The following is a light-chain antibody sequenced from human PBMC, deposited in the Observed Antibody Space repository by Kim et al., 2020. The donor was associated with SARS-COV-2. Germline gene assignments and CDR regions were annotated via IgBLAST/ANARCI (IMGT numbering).Light chain of an antibody. CDR1: SMAFVPKT. Sequence: TRPCLEPSMAFVPKTMVPGTNSTQAKPPKLMIFDVNKRPSGLSDRFSGSKSGNTASLTISGLQAEDEADYYCISYASTRSYVFGTGTKVTVL. CDR3: ISYASTRSYV. J-gene: IGLJ1*01. V-gene: IGLV2-14*04. CDR2: DVN.